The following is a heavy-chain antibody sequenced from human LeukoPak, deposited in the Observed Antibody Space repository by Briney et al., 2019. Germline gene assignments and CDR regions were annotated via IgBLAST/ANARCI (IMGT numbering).Heavy chain of an antibody. Sequence: GASVKVSCKASGYTFTSYGISWVRQAPGQGLEWMGWISAYNGNTNYAQKLQGRVTMTTDTSTSTAYMELRSLRSDDTAVYYCARDYSIRVAASSYGMDVWGQGTTVTVSS. V-gene: IGHV1-18*01. CDR1: GYTFTSYG. CDR3: ARDYSIRVAASSYGMDV. J-gene: IGHJ6*02. D-gene: IGHD6-19*01. CDR2: ISAYNGNT.